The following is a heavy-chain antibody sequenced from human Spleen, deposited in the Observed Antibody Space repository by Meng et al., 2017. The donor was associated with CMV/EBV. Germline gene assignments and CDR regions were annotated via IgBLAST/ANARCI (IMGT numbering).Heavy chain of an antibody. J-gene: IGHJ4*02. CDR3: AKDRYQTNYFDF. Sequence: GESLKISCAASGFTFSSYEMNWVRQAPGKGLEWVSYITASGSTIYYADSVKGRFTISRDNSKSTLYLQMNSLRAEDTAVYYCAKDRYQTNYFDFWGQGTLVTVSS. V-gene: IGHV3-48*03. CDR2: ITASGSTI. CDR1: GFTFSSYE. D-gene: IGHD1-1*01.